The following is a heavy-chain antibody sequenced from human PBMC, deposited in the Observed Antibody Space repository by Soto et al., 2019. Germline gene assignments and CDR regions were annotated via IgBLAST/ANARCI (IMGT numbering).Heavy chain of an antibody. CDR2: IVVGSGNT. CDR1: GFTFTSSA. V-gene: IGHV1-58*02. J-gene: IGHJ4*02. Sequence: SVKVSCKASGFTFTSSAMQWVRQARGQRLEWVGWIVVGSGNTNYAQKFQERVTITRDMSTSTAYMELSSLRSEDTAVYYCAAGILYGRIEYSSSQYFDYWGQGTLVTVSS. CDR3: AAGILYGRIEYSSSQYFDY. D-gene: IGHD6-6*01.